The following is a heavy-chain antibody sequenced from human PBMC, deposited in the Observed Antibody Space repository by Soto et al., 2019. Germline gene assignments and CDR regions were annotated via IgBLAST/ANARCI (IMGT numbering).Heavy chain of an antibody. CDR3: ARHTPAISISDH. D-gene: IGHD2-15*01. V-gene: IGHV4-34*01. CDR1: GGSFSGYY. Sequence: ETLSLTCAVYGGSFSGYYWSWIRQPPGKGLEWIGEINHSGSTNYNPSLKSRVTISVDTSKNQFSLKLSSVTAADTAVYYCARHTPAISISDHWGQGTLVTVS. CDR2: INHSGST. J-gene: IGHJ4*02.